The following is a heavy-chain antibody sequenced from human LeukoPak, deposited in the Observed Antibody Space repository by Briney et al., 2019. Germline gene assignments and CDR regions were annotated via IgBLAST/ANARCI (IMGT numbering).Heavy chain of an antibody. D-gene: IGHD3-22*01. J-gene: IGHJ4*02. CDR1: GFTFSSYI. Sequence: PGGSLRLSCEASGFTFSSYIMTWVRQAPGKGLEWVSTIKGNAEATFYADSVRDRFTISRDNSKNTLYLYMNSLRADDTALYFCARDHESSGYPTSDYWAREPWSPSPQ. CDR2: IKGNAEAT. CDR3: ARDHESSGYPTSDY. V-gene: IGHV3-23*01.